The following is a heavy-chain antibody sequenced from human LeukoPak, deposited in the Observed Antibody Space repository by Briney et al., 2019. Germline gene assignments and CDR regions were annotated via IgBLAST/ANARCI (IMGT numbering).Heavy chain of an antibody. V-gene: IGHV3-74*01. CDR2: IKTDGTET. Sequence: GGSLRLSCAASGFTFNNYWMHWVRQAPGKGLVWVSRIKTDGTETNYADSVRGRFTISRDSAKNTLYLQMHSLRADDTAIYYCGTDRVLGSGSIDYWGQGTRVTVSA. CDR1: GFTFNNYW. CDR3: GTDRVLGSGSIDY. D-gene: IGHD3-10*01. J-gene: IGHJ4*02.